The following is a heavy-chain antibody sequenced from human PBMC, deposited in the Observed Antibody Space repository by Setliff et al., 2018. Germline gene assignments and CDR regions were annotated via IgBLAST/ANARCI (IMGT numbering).Heavy chain of an antibody. V-gene: IGHV4-61*02. CDR2: IYIRGGT. Sequence: SETLSLTCTVSGGSITDENSWWAWIRQPAGKRPEWLELIYIRGGTDYNPSLKSRVTISLDTSRNQFSLNLTSVTAADTAVYYCAVDHVTNIAESGYGYTRIDPWGQGIPVTVSS. D-gene: IGHD6-19*01. CDR1: GGSITDENSW. J-gene: IGHJ5*02. CDR3: AVDHVTNIAESGYGYTRIDP.